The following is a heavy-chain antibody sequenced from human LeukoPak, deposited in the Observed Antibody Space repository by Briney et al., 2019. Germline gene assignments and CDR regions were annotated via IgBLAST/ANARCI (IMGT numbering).Heavy chain of an antibody. CDR3: ASLLKSHYYDSSGYYYGIDY. Sequence: SETLSLTCTVSGGSISSYYWSWIRQPPGKGLEWIGSIYYSGSTYYNPSLKSRVTISVDTSKNQFSLKLSSVTAADTAVYYCASLLKSHYYDSSGYYYGIDYWGQGTLVTVSS. CDR1: GGSISSYY. CDR2: IYYSGST. D-gene: IGHD3-22*01. J-gene: IGHJ4*02. V-gene: IGHV4-59*05.